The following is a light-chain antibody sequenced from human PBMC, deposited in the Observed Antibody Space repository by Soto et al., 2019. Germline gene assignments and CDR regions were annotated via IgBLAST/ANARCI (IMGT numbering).Light chain of an antibody. Sequence: DIQMTQSPSTLSGSVGDRVTITCRASQTISSWLAWYQQKPGKAPKLLIYKPSTLKSGVPSRFSGSGSGTEFTITIRSLQPDDFATYYCQHYNSYSEAFGQGTKVELK. CDR3: QHYNSYSEA. CDR2: KPS. J-gene: IGKJ1*01. CDR1: QTISSW. V-gene: IGKV1-5*03.